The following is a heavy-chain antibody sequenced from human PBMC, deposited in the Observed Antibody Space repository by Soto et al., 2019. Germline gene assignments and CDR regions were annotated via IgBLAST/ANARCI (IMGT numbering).Heavy chain of an antibody. J-gene: IGHJ4*02. CDR2: INPEGNAK. Sequence: PVGSLRLSCSGFGFSINTYWMNWIRQTPGKGLEWVANINPEGNAKTYVDPVKGRFFVSRDNTRNSLDLQMTSLRVEDSAIYFCAAWDISNIWGQGILVTVSS. CDR3: AAWDISNI. CDR1: GFSINTYW. V-gene: IGHV3-7*01. D-gene: IGHD2-15*01.